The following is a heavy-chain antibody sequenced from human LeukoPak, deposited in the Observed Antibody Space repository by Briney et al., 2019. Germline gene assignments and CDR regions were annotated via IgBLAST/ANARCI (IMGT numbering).Heavy chain of an antibody. V-gene: IGHV3-33*01. Sequence: GGSLRLSCAASGFTFSNYGMHWVRQAPGKGLEWVAVIWYDGSNKYYADSVKGRFTISRDNSKNTVYLQMNSLRAEDTAVYYCARVSVARWVYFDYWGQGTLVTVSS. CDR1: GFTFSNYG. D-gene: IGHD2-15*01. CDR2: IWYDGSNK. J-gene: IGHJ4*02. CDR3: ARVSVARWVYFDY.